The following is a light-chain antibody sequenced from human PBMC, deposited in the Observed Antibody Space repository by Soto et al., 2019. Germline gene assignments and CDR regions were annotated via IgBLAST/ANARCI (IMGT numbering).Light chain of an antibody. CDR1: SSDVGGYNY. J-gene: IGLJ2*01. CDR2: EVS. Sequence: QSVLTQPPSASGSPGQSVTMSCTGTSSDVGGYNYVSWYQQHPGKAPKLIIYEVSKRPSGVPDRFSGSKSGNTASLTVSGLQAEDEADYHCSSHAGANKLVFGGGTKVTVL. CDR3: SSHAGANKLV. V-gene: IGLV2-8*01.